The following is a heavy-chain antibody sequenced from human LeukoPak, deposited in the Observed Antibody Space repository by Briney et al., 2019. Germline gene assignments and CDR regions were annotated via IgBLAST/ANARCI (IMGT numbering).Heavy chain of an antibody. CDR2: ISSNGGST. CDR3: ARGSGSWVVPAANDAFDI. V-gene: IGHV3-64*01. J-gene: IGHJ3*02. Sequence: GGSLRLSCAASGFTFSSYAMHWVRQAPGKGLEYVSAISSNGGSTYYANSVKGRFTISRDNSKNTLYLQMGSLRAEDMAVYYCARGSGSWVVPAANDAFDIWGQGTMVTVSS. CDR1: GFTFSSYA. D-gene: IGHD2-2*01.